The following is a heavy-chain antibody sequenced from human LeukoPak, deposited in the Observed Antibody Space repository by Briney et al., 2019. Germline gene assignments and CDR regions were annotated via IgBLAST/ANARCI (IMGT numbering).Heavy chain of an antibody. Sequence: ASVKVSCKASGYTFTDYYIHWVRQAPGQGLEWMGWINLNSGDTYYAQNFQGRVTMTGDTSISTAYLELSSLRSDDTAVFYCARSYFDVLTNYYMWLAPWGQGILVTVSS. J-gene: IGHJ5*02. CDR3: ARSYFDVLTNYYMWLAP. V-gene: IGHV1-2*02. D-gene: IGHD3-9*01. CDR1: GYTFTDYY. CDR2: INLNSGDT.